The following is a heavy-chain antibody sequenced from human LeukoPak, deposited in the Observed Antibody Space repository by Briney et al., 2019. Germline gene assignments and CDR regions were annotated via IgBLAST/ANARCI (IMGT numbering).Heavy chain of an antibody. Sequence: SGGSLRLSCAASGFTFDDCAMHWVRQAPGKGLEWVSLISGDGGSTYYADSVKGRFTISRDNSKNSLYLQMNSLRTEDTALYYCAKATWGSGGSCYDYWGQGTLVTVSS. D-gene: IGHD2-15*01. CDR2: ISGDGGST. CDR3: AKATWGSGGSCYDY. CDR1: GFTFDDCA. J-gene: IGHJ4*02. V-gene: IGHV3-43*02.